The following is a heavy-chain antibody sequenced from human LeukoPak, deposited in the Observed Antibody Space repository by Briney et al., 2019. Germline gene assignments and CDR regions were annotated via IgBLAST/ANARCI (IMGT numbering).Heavy chain of an antibody. CDR1: GFTFSSYE. D-gene: IGHD1/OR15-1a*01. J-gene: IGHJ3*02. CDR3: ARDRDREFGNMNPDDAFDI. V-gene: IGHV3-48*03. Sequence: GGSLRLSCAASGFTFSSYEMNWVRQAPGKGLEWVSYISSSGSTIYYADSVKGRFTISRDNPKNSLYLQMNSLRAEDTAVYYCARDRDREFGNMNPDDAFDIWGQGTMVTVSS. CDR2: ISSSGSTI.